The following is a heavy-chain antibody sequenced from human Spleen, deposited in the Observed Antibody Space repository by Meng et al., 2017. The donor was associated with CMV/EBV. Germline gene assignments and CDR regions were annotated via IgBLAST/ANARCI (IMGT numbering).Heavy chain of an antibody. CDR2: IYYSGST. D-gene: IGHD5-24*01. J-gene: IGHJ3*02. Sequence: SETLSLTCTVSGGSVSSGSYYWSWIRQPPGKGLEWIGYIYYSGSTNYNPSLKSRVIISVDTSKNQFSLKLSSVTAADTAVSYCARIEMATKVAGSRAFDIWGQGTMVTVSS. CDR1: GGSVSSGSYY. V-gene: IGHV4-61*01. CDR3: ARIEMATKVAGSRAFDI.